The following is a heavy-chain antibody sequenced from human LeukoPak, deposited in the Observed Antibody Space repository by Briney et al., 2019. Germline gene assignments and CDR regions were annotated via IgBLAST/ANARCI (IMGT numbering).Heavy chain of an antibody. J-gene: IGHJ3*02. CDR3: ARIRSYTNHDAFDI. Sequence: SETLSLTCTVSGGSISSGDYYWSWIRQPPGKGLEWIGYIYYSGSTYYNPSLKSRVTISEDTSKNQFSLKLSSVTAADTAVYYCARIRSYTNHDAFDIWGQGTMVTVSS. D-gene: IGHD1-26*01. CDR1: GGSISSGDYY. V-gene: IGHV4-30-4*02. CDR2: IYYSGST.